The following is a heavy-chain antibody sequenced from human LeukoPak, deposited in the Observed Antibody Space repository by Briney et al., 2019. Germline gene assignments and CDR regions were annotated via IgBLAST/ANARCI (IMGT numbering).Heavy chain of an antibody. CDR2: VDTNTGAT. V-gene: IGHV1-2*02. CDR1: GSTFTAYY. D-gene: IGHD2-8*02. J-gene: IGHJ4*02. CDR3: ASEAFCAGGSCNVQMVAS. Sequence: ASVKVSCKASGSTFTAYYIHWVRQAPGQGLEWMGWVDTNTGATKYAQKFQGRVTITLDTSTGTAYMELSSLISGDTALYYCASEAFCAGGSCNVQMVASWGPGTLVTVSS.